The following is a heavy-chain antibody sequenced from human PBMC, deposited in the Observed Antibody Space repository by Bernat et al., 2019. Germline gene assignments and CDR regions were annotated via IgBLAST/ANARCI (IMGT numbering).Heavy chain of an antibody. CDR3: AKAEYSSSSRHFDY. V-gene: IGHV3-74*01. CDR1: GLTFSSFW. Sequence: EVQLAESGGGLVQPGGSLRLSCAASGLTFSSFWMHWVRQAPGKGLVWVSRVNGDGSSTSYADSVKGRFTISRDNAKNTLYLQMNSLRAEDTAVYYCAKAEYSSSSRHFDYWGQGTLVTVSS. J-gene: IGHJ4*02. CDR2: VNGDGSST. D-gene: IGHD6-6*01.